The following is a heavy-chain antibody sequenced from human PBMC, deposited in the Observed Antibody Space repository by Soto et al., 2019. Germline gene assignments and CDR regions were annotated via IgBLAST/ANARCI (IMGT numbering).Heavy chain of an antibody. Sequence: PGGSLRLSCAASGFTFNSYTMAWVRQAPGKGLEWVSSISGSGGSPSYADSVQGRFTISRDNSRNTLSLQMNSLRAEDTATYYCARGLGTGRACYGFDYWGQGTLVTVSS. CDR2: ISGSGGSP. CDR1: GFTFNSYT. J-gene: IGHJ4*02. D-gene: IGHD2-8*02. V-gene: IGHV3-23*01. CDR3: ARGLGTGRACYGFDY.